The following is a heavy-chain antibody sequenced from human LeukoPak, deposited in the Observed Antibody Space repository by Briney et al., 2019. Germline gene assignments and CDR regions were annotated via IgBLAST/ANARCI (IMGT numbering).Heavy chain of an antibody. CDR2: INVGGATA. CDR1: GFTFSDYA. Sequence: GGSLRLSCSASGFTFSDYALNWVRQAPGKGLVWVSAINVGGATAYYADSVKGRFTTSRDTSKNTLYLYMNSLRAEDTALYYCCFGVLSSVFFDYWGQGTPVTVSS. J-gene: IGHJ4*02. V-gene: IGHV3-23*01. CDR3: CFGVLSSVFFDY. D-gene: IGHD3-3*01.